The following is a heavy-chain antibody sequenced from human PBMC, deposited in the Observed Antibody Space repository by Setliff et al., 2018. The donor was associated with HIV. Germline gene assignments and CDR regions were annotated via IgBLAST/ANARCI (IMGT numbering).Heavy chain of an antibody. CDR1: GYTFTSYG. CDR2: ISAYSGNT. CDR3: ARESPTTVVRRWFDP. Sequence: ASVKVSCKASGYTFTSYGISWVRQAPGQGLEWMGWISAYSGNTNYAQKLQGRVTMTTDTSTSTAYMELRSLRSDDTAVYYCARESPTTVVRRWFDPWGQGTLVTVSS. J-gene: IGHJ5*02. V-gene: IGHV1-18*01. D-gene: IGHD4-17*01.